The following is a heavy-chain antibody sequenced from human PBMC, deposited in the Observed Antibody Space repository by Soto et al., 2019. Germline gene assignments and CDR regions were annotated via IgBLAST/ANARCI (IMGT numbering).Heavy chain of an antibody. J-gene: IGHJ4*02. CDR2: ISAYNGNT. CDR3: ARAGQYYDASGYAN. Sequence: QVKLVQSGTEVKKPGASIKVSCKASGYSFATSGMSWVRQAPGQGLEWMGWISAYNGNTNFEQNFQDRVTMTTDTSTSTAYLEVRNLTSDDTAVYYCARAGQYYDASGYANWCQGTLVTVSS. CDR1: GYSFATSG. V-gene: IGHV1-18*01. D-gene: IGHD3-22*01.